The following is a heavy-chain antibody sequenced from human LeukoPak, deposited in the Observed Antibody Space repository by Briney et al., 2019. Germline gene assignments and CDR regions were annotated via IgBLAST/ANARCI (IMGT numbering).Heavy chain of an antibody. CDR3: ARDNCSGGSCYLGYYYYMDV. J-gene: IGHJ6*03. CDR1: GGSISSYY. D-gene: IGHD2-15*01. V-gene: IGHV4-4*07. Sequence: SEALSLTCTVSGGSISSYYWSWIRQPAGKGLEWIGRIYTSGSTNYNPSLKSRVTMSVDTSKNQFSLKLSSVTAADTAVYYCARDNCSGGSCYLGYYYYMDVWGKGTTVTVSS. CDR2: IYTSGST.